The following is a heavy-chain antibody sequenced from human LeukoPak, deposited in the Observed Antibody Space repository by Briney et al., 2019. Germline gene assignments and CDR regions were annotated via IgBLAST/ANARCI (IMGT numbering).Heavy chain of an antibody. CDR1: GFTFDDYA. CDR3: AKDINGGYYDSSGYWANLGAFDI. CDR2: ISWNSGSI. Sequence: GGSLRLSCAASGFTFDDYAMHWVRQAPGEGLEWVSGISWNSGSIGYADSVKGRFTISRDNAKNSLYLQMNSLRAEDTALYYCAKDINGGYYDSSGYWANLGAFDIWGQGTMVTVSS. V-gene: IGHV3-9*01. J-gene: IGHJ3*02. D-gene: IGHD3-22*01.